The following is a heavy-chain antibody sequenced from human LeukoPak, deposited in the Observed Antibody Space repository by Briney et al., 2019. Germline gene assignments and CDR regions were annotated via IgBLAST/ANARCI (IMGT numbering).Heavy chain of an antibody. J-gene: IGHJ3*02. Sequence: GESLKISCKGSGYSFTSYWIGWVRQMPGKGLEWMGIIYPGDSDTRYSPSFQGQVTISADKSISTAYLQWSSLKASDTAMYYCARLIFRYSGNFDAFDIWGQGTMVTVSS. CDR1: GYSFTSYW. V-gene: IGHV5-51*01. D-gene: IGHD1-26*01. CDR3: ARLIFRYSGNFDAFDI. CDR2: IYPGDSDT.